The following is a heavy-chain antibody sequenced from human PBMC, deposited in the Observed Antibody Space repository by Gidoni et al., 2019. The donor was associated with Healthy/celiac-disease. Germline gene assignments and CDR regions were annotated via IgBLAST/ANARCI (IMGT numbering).Heavy chain of an antibody. CDR1: GFTFSSYG. J-gene: IGHJ3*01. CDR2: ISYDGSNK. Sequence: QVQLVASGGGVVQPGRSLRLSCAASGFTFSSYGIHWVRQAPGKGLEWVAVISYDGSNKYYADSVKGRFTISRDNSKNTLYLQMNSLRAEDTAVYYCAKEGSRRVLWFGERGQGTMVTVSS. D-gene: IGHD3-10*01. CDR3: AKEGSRRVLWFGE. V-gene: IGHV3-30*18.